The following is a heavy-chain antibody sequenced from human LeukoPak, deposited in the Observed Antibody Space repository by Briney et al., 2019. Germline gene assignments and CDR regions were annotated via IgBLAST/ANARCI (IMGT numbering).Heavy chain of an antibody. J-gene: IGHJ3*02. CDR2: IYYSGST. V-gene: IGHV4-39*01. CDR3: ARPYDSSGYYFAFDI. CDR1: GGSISSSSYY. D-gene: IGHD3-22*01. Sequence: SETLSLTCTVSGGSISSSSYYWGWIRQPPGKGLEWIGSIYYSGSTYYNPSLKSRVTISVDTSKNQFSLKLSSVTAADTAVYYCARPYDSSGYYFAFDIWGQGTMVTVSS.